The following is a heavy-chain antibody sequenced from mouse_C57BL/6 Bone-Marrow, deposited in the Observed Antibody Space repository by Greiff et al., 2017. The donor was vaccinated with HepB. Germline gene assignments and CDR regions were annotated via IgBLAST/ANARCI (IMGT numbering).Heavy chain of an antibody. CDR3: ARGVPYYFDY. CDR2: INPGSGGT. CDR1: GYAFTNYL. J-gene: IGHJ2*01. V-gene: IGHV1-54*01. D-gene: IGHD5-1*01. Sequence: VQLQQSGAELVRPGTSVKVSCKASGYAFTNYLIEWVKQRPGQGLEWIGVINPGSGGTNYNEKFKGKATLTADKSSSTAYMQLSSLTSEDSAVYFCARGVPYYFDYWGQGTTLTVSS.